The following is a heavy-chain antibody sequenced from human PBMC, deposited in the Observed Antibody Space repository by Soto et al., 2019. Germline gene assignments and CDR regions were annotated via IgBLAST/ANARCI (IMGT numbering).Heavy chain of an antibody. V-gene: IGHV4-59*01. Sequence: PXETLSLTCTIAGCSISPYYWNWIRQPPGKGLEWIGYIYYSGSTIYNPSLKSRVTISLDTSKNQFSLKLRSMTAADTAVYYCAREVGASPDYFDYWGQGALVTVSS. J-gene: IGHJ4*02. CDR1: GCSISPYY. CDR2: IYYSGST. CDR3: AREVGASPDYFDY. D-gene: IGHD1-26*01.